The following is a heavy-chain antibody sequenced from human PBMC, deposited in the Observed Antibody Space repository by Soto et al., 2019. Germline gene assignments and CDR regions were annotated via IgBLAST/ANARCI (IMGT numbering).Heavy chain of an antibody. CDR3: AREGTVVAYNYGMDV. Sequence: ASVKVSCKASGYTFTGYYMHWVRQAPGQGLEWMGWINPNSGGTNYAQKFQGRVTMTRDTSISTAYMELSRLRSDDTAVYYCAREGTVVAYNYGMDVWGHGTTVTVSS. D-gene: IGHD2-2*01. V-gene: IGHV1-2*02. CDR1: GYTFTGYY. CDR2: INPNSGGT. J-gene: IGHJ6*02.